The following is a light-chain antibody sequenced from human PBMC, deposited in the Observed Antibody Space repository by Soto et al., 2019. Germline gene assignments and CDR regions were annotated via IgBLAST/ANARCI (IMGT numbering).Light chain of an antibody. CDR2: GAS. Sequence: EILLTQYPGTLSLSPGQRATLSCRASQSVSSNYVAWYQKNPGQAPRRLIYGASRRDTGIPDRFSGSGSGTDFTLTISSREPEDCAAYYCQQYGSSPSTFGQGTRLEIK. CDR1: QSVSSNY. CDR3: QQYGSSPST. V-gene: IGKV3-20*01. J-gene: IGKJ5*01.